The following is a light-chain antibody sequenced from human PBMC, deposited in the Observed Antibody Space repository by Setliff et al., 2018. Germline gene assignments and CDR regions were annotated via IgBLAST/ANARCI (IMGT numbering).Light chain of an antibody. Sequence: QSALTQSASVSGSPGQSITISCTGTSSDVASYNYVSWYQQYPGKAPQLLIYDVSMRPSGVSDRFSGSKSGDTASLTISGLRAEDEAGYYCSSYTGNTFIFAAGTKVTVL. CDR1: SSDVASYNY. CDR2: DVS. V-gene: IGLV2-14*01. CDR3: SSYTGNTFI. J-gene: IGLJ1*01.